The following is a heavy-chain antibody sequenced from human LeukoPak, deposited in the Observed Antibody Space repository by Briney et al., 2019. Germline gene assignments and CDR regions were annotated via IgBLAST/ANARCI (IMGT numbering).Heavy chain of an antibody. V-gene: IGHV4-61*02. CDR1: GGSISSGSYY. CDR3: AREGPWASDAFDI. J-gene: IGHJ3*02. Sequence: SQTLSLTCTVSGGSISSGSYYWSWIQQPAGKGLEWIGRIYTSGSTNYNPSLKSRVTISVDTSKNQFSLKLSSVTAADTAVYYCAREGPWASDAFDIWGQGTMVTVSS. CDR2: IYTSGST.